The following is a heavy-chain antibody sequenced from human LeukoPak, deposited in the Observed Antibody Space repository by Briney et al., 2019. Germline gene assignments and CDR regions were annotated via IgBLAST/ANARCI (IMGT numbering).Heavy chain of an antibody. V-gene: IGHV3-9*01. CDR3: AKVRRFREWIDAFDI. D-gene: IGHD3-10*01. CDR1: GFTFDDYA. CDR2: FSWNSGRI. J-gene: IGHJ3*02. Sequence: GGSLRLSCAASGFTFDDYAMHWVRQAPGKGLEWVSGFSWNSGRIGYADSVKGRFTISRDNAKNSLYLQMNSLRAEDTALYYCAKVRRFREWIDAFDIWGQGTMVTVSS.